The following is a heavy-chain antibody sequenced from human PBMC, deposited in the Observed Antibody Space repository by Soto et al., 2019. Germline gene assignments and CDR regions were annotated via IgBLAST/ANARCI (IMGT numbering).Heavy chain of an antibody. Sequence: QVQLQESGPGLVKPSETLSLTCTVSGGSISSYYWSWIRQPPGKGLEWIGYIYYSGSTNYNPSLKSRVTISVDTSNNQFSQKQSSVTAADTAVYYCERRWGAAFDYGGQGTLVTVSS. CDR1: GGSISSYY. D-gene: IGHD1-26*01. V-gene: IGHV4-59*08. CDR3: ERRWGAAFDY. J-gene: IGHJ4*02. CDR2: IYYSGST.